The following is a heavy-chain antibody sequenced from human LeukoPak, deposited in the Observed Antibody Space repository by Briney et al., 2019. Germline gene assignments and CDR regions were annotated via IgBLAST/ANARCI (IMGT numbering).Heavy chain of an antibody. CDR1: GGSFSGYY. Sequence: PAETLSLTCAVYGGSFSGYYWSWIRQPPGKGLEWIGRIYTSGSTNYNPSLKSRVTMSVDTSKNQFSLKLSSVTAADTAVYYCARLNTYDSSGFDYWGQGTLVTVSS. CDR2: IYTSGST. V-gene: IGHV4-59*10. D-gene: IGHD3-22*01. J-gene: IGHJ4*02. CDR3: ARLNTYDSSGFDY.